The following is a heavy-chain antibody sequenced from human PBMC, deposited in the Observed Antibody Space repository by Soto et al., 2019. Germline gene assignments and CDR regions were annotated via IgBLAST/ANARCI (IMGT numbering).Heavy chain of an antibody. D-gene: IGHD6-13*01. CDR2: IYPGDSDT. J-gene: IGHJ6*02. Sequence: PGESLKISCKGSGYSFTSYWIGWVRQMPGKGLEWMGIIYPGDSDTRYSPSFQGQVTISADKSISTAYLQWSSLKASDTAMYYCARQYSSSWYYYYGMDVRGQGTTVTVSS. CDR1: GYSFTSYW. V-gene: IGHV5-51*01. CDR3: ARQYSSSWYYYYGMDV.